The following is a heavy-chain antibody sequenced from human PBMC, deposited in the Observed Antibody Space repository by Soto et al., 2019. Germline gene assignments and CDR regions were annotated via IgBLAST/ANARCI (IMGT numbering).Heavy chain of an antibody. CDR2: INRSEST. CDR1: GESFGDYY. V-gene: IGHV4-34*01. CDR3: ARGKWLDNS. J-gene: IGHJ4*02. Sequence: QVQLQQWGAGLLKPSETLSLTCAVYGESFGDYYWSWIRQPPGKGLQWIGEINRSESTSYNPSLKSRVTISVDTSKNQFSLKLTSVSAADTAMYYCARGKWLDNSWGQGTLVTVSS. D-gene: IGHD6-19*01.